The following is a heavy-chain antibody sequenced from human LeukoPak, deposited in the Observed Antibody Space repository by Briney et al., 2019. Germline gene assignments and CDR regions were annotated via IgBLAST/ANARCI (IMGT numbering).Heavy chain of an antibody. V-gene: IGHV3-7*01. D-gene: IGHD6-13*01. J-gene: IGHJ3*02. CDR2: IKQDGSEK. Sequence: GGSLRLSCAASGFTFSSYWMSWVRQAPGKGLEWVANIKQDGSEKYYVDSVKGRFTISRDNAKHSLYLQMNSLRAEDTAVYYCARVSRIAAAGSVPGAFDIWGQGTMVTVSS. CDR1: GFTFSSYW. CDR3: ARVSRIAAAGSVPGAFDI.